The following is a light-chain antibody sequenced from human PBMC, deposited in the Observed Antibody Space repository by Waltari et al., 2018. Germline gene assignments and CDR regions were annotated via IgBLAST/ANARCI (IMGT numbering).Light chain of an antibody. J-gene: IGKJ1*01. CDR2: DAS. Sequence: EIVLPQSPGTLSLSPGVRATLSCRASQSVGRSLAWYQQKPGQAPRLLIYDASSRAAGIPDRFSGSGSGTDFSLAISRLEPEDFAVYYCQKYVSLPATFGQGTKVEIK. CDR1: QSVGRS. CDR3: QKYVSLPAT. V-gene: IGKV3-20*01.